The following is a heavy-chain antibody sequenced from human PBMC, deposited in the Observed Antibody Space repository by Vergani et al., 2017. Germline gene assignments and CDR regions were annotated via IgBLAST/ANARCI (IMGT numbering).Heavy chain of an antibody. V-gene: IGHV4-34*01. D-gene: IGHD2-2*01. Sequence: QVQLQQWGAGLLKPSETLSLTCAVYGGSFSGYYWSWIRQPPGKGLEWIGEINHSGSTNYNPSLKSRVTISVDTSKNQFSLKLSSVTAADTAVYYCARGVYYRIGSSTSCSNYYYYRDVWGKGTTVTVSS. J-gene: IGHJ6*03. CDR1: GGSFSGYY. CDR2: INHSGST. CDR3: ARGVYYRIGSSTSCSNYYYYRDV.